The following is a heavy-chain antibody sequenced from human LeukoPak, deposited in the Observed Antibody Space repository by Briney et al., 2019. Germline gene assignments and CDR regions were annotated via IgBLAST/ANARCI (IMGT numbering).Heavy chain of an antibody. CDR3: ARGRSRWLPFDY. D-gene: IGHD5-24*01. V-gene: IGHV4-59*12. J-gene: IGHJ4*02. CDR1: GVSITNYY. Sequence: SETLSLTCIVSGVSITNYYWTWIRQPPGEGLEWIGYVFYTGSTNYNPSLESRVTISVDTSKNQFSLKLSSVTAADTAVYYCARGRSRWLPFDYWGQGTLVTVSS. CDR2: VFYTGST.